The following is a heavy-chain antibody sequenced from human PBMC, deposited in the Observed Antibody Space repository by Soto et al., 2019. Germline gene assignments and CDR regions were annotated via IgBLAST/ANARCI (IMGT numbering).Heavy chain of an antibody. Sequence: SVKVSCQASGGTFSSYAISWVRQAPGQGLEWMGGIIPIFGTSNYAQKFQGRVTITADESTSTAYMELSSLRSEDTAVYYFARDLAARGYYYYGMDVWGQVTTVTVSS. CDR2: IIPIFGTS. CDR3: ARDLAARGYYYYGMDV. D-gene: IGHD2-15*01. V-gene: IGHV1-69*13. J-gene: IGHJ6*02. CDR1: GGTFSSYA.